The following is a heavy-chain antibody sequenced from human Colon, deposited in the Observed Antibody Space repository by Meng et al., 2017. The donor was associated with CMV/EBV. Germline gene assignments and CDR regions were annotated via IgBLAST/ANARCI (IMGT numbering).Heavy chain of an antibody. CDR2: ISWNSGSI. V-gene: IGHV3-9*01. J-gene: IGHJ4*02. CDR1: GFTFDDYA. Sequence: SLKISCAASGFTFDDYAMHWVRQAPGKGLEWVSGISWNSGSIGYADSVKGRFTISRDNAKNSLYLQMNSLRAEDTALYYCEDFETGWGRGTLVTVSS. D-gene: IGHD3-3*01. CDR3: EDFETG.